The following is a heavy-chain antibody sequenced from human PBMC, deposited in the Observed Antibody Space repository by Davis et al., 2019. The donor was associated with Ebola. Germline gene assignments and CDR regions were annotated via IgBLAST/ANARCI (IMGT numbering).Heavy chain of an antibody. CDR2: IRSKAYGGTT. CDR3: TRDGYNRELYGMDV. Sequence: GESLKISCTASGFTFGDYAMSWVRQAPGKGLEWVGFIRSKAYGGTTEYAASVKGRFTISRDDSKSIAYLQMNSLKTEDTAVYYCTRDGYNRELYGMDVWGQGTTVTVSS. V-gene: IGHV3-49*04. D-gene: IGHD5-24*01. CDR1: GFTFGDYA. J-gene: IGHJ6*02.